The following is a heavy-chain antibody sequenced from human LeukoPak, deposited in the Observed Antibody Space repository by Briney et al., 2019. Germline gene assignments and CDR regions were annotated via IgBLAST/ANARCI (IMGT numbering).Heavy chain of an antibody. V-gene: IGHV3-48*03. CDR3: AGGDYGDYGFDY. Sequence: GGSLRLSCAASGFTFSSYEMNWVRQAPGKGLEWVSYISSSGFTIYYADSVKGRFTISRDNAKNSLYLQMNSLRAEDTAVYYCAGGDYGDYGFDYWGQGTLVTVSS. J-gene: IGHJ4*02. CDR2: ISSSGFTI. D-gene: IGHD4-17*01. CDR1: GFTFSSYE.